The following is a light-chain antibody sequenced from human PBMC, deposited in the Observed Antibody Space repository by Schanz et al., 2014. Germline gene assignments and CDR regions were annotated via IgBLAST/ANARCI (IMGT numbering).Light chain of an antibody. CDR3: SSYRSSGTLL. J-gene: IGLJ2*01. CDR2: YVS. Sequence: QSVLFQPASVSGSPGQSITISCTGSGSDIGGYNFVSWYQQHPGKAPKVILYYVSDRPSGISYRFSGSKSGNTASLTISGLQAEDEADYYCSSYRSSGTLLFGGGTKVTVL. V-gene: IGLV2-14*03. CDR1: GSDIGGYNF.